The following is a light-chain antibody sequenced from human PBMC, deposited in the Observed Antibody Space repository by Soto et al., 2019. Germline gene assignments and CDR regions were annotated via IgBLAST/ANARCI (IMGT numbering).Light chain of an antibody. Sequence: DILITRLPDSLAVSLAGGAPFTCTSSQSFLYVSNNKDFLAWYQQKPGQPPKLLIHWASSREFGVPDRFSGSGSGTDFTLTISRLQAEDLAVYFCQQYFSFPYTFGQGTKLEIK. CDR1: QSFLYVSNNKDF. CDR3: QQYFSFPYT. J-gene: IGKJ2*01. CDR2: WAS. V-gene: IGKV4-1*01.